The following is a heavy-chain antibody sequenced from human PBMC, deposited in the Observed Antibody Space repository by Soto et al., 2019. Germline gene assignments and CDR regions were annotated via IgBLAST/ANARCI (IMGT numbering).Heavy chain of an antibody. J-gene: IGHJ6*02. CDR3: ARDQLENYYYYYGMDV. D-gene: IGHD6-13*01. Sequence: QVQLVQSGAEVKKPGSSVKVSCKASGGTFSSYAISWVRHARGQGLEWMGGIIPIFGTANYAQKFQGRVTITADESTSTAYMELSSLRSEDTAVYYCARDQLENYYYYYGMDVWGQGTTVTVSS. CDR2: IIPIFGTA. V-gene: IGHV1-69*12. CDR1: GGTFSSYA.